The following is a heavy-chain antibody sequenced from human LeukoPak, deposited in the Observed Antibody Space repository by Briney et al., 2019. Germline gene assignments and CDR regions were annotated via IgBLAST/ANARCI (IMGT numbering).Heavy chain of an antibody. CDR2: IYQSGST. CDR3: ARHVTTMVRGVILINWFDP. V-gene: IGHV4-38-2*01. CDR1: GYSISSGYY. Sequence: PSETLSLTCAVSGYSISSGYYWGWSRQPPGKGLEWIGSIYQSGSTYYNPSLKSRVTISVDTSKNQFSLKLSSVTAADTAVYYCARHVTTMVRGVILINWFDPWGQGTLVTVSS. D-gene: IGHD3-10*01. J-gene: IGHJ5*02.